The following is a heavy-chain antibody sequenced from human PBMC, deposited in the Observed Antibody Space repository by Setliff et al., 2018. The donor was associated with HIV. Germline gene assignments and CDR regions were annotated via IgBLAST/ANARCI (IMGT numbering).Heavy chain of an antibody. Sequence: ASVKVSYKASGYTFTSYAMHWVRQAPGQRLEWMGWINAGDGNTTYSQKFQGRVTITRDTSASTAYMELSSLRSEDTDVYYCARNSGYDDYWGQGTLVTVSS. CDR3: ARNSGYDDY. J-gene: IGHJ4*02. CDR2: INAGDGNT. V-gene: IGHV1-3*01. CDR1: GYTFTSYA. D-gene: IGHD5-12*01.